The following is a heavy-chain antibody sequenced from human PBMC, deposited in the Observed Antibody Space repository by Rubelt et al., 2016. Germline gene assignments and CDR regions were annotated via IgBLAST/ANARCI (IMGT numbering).Heavy chain of an antibody. CDR3: ATDYLGY. V-gene: IGHV3-7*05. Sequence: EVQLVESGGGLVQPGGSLRLSCAASGFTFSSYWMHWVRQAPGKGLEWVANIKQDGSEKYYVDSVKGRFTISRDNAKNSLSLQMISLRADDTAVYYCATDYLGYWGQGTLVTVSS. CDR2: IKQDGSEK. CDR1: GFTFSSYW. J-gene: IGHJ4*02.